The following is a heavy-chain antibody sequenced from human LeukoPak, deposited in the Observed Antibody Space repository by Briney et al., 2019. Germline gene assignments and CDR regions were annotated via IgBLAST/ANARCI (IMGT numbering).Heavy chain of an antibody. CDR2: ITGSDDST. CDR3: GCSSTSCYF. CDR1: GFTINNYA. Sequence: PGGSLRLSCAASGFTINNYAMTWVRQAPGKGLEWVSTITGSDDSTYYADSVKGRFTISRDNSKNTLYLQMNSLRAEDTAVYYCGCSSTSCYFWGQGTLVTVSS. V-gene: IGHV3-23*01. J-gene: IGHJ4*02. D-gene: IGHD2-2*01.